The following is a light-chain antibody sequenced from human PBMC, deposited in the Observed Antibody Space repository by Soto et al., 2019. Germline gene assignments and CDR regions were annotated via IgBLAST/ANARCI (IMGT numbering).Light chain of an antibody. CDR2: GAS. J-gene: IGKJ1*01. CDR1: QSINSN. CDR3: QQYNNWPLT. Sequence: EIVLTQSPGTLSLSPGERATLSCRASQSINSNLAWYQQKPGQAPSLLIYGASTRATGIPAGFSGSGSGTEFTLTITSLQSEDFALYYCQQYNNWPLTFGQGTKVDIK. V-gene: IGKV3D-15*01.